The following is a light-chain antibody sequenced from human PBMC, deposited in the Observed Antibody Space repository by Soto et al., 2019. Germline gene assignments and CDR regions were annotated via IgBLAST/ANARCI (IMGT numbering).Light chain of an antibody. CDR2: EVT. CDR1: SSDVGGYNY. J-gene: IGLJ1*01. Sequence: QSALTQPASVSASPGQSITISCTGTSSDVGGYNYVSWYQQHPGKAPKVMIYEVTRRPSGVSNRFSGSKSGNTASLTISGLQVEDEADYYCGSFTTSGTRVFGTGTKLTVL. CDR3: GSFTTSGTRV. V-gene: IGLV2-14*01.